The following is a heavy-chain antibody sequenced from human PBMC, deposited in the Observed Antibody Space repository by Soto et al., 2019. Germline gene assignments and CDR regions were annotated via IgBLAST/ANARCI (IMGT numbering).Heavy chain of an antibody. Sequence: LGCEACRDSVASSGISWARQTTRQGLEWMGWISAYNGNTNYAQKFQGRVTITADESTSTAYMELSSLRSEDTAVYYCARGMDYCTKGVCPTYYFSYWGQGTLVTVFS. CDR2: ISAYNGNT. D-gene: IGHD2-8*01. CDR3: ARGMDYCTKGVCPTYYFSY. V-gene: IGHV1-18*01. J-gene: IGHJ4*02. CDR1: RDSVASSG.